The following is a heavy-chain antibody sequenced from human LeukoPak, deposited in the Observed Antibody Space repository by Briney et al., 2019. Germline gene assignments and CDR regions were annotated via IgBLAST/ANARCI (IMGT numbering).Heavy chain of an antibody. CDR3: ARGRGMGY. Sequence: GGSLRLSCAASGFTFSSYWMTWVRQAPGKGLEWLANIKEDGSEKYYVDSVKGRFTISRDNAKNSLYLQMNSLRAEDTAAYYCARGRGMGYWGQGTLVTVSS. CDR1: GFTFSSYW. J-gene: IGHJ4*02. D-gene: IGHD3-16*01. CDR2: IKEDGSEK. V-gene: IGHV3-7*01.